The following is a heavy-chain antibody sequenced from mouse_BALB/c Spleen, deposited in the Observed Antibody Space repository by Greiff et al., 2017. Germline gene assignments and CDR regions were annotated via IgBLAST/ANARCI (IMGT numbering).Heavy chain of an antibody. CDR2: IWSGGST. J-gene: IGHJ2*01. CDR3: ARDSAREYYFDY. Sequence: QVQLKQSGPGLVQPSQSLSITCTVSGFSLTSYGVHWVRQSPGKGLEWLGVIWSGGSTDYNAAFISRLSISKDNSKSQVFFKMNSLQANDTAIYYCARDSAREYYFDYWGQGTTLTVSS. V-gene: IGHV2-2*02. CDR1: GFSLTSYG.